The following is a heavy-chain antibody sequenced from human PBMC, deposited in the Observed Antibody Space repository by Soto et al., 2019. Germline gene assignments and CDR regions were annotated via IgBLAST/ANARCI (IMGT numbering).Heavy chain of an antibody. V-gene: IGHV4-30-2*06. J-gene: IGHJ4*02. D-gene: IGHD3-22*01. CDR1: GGSISSGGYS. CDR2: IYHGGST. Sequence: QLQLQESGSGLVRPSQTLSLSCAVSGGSISSGGYSWNWIRQSPGKGLEWIGYIYHGGSTYSNPSLESRVPLSVDTSKNQFSLRLNSVIAADTAVYYCARDRRSLYHDGSGLDYWGQGIRVTVSS. CDR3: ARDRRSLYHDGSGLDY.